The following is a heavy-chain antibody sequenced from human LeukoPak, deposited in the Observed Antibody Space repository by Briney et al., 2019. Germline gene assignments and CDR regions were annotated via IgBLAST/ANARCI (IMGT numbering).Heavy chain of an antibody. CDR1: GFSFSTVP. D-gene: IGHD3-3*01. Sequence: GGSLRLSCEASGFSFSTVPMSWVRQAPGKGLEWVSAISGSGGSTYYADSVKGRFTISRDNSKNTLYLQMNSLRAEDTAVYYCAKSLRFLEWFFRWGQGTLVTVSS. V-gene: IGHV3-23*01. J-gene: IGHJ4*02. CDR3: AKSLRFLEWFFR. CDR2: ISGSGGST.